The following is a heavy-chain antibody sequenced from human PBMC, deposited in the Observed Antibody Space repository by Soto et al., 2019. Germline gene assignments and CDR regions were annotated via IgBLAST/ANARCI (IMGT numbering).Heavy chain of an antibody. J-gene: IGHJ3*01. V-gene: IGHV3-74*01. Sequence: EVQLVESGGGLVQPGESLRLSCAASGFTFDYYWMHWVRQAPGKGLVWVSRVHSDGTTTTYADSVKGRFTISRDNARNPVSLQMSSPRAEDKAIYYCARGDRGGFDLWGHGTVVTVSS. CDR1: GFTFDYYW. CDR3: ARGDRGGFDL. D-gene: IGHD3-10*01. CDR2: VHSDGTTT.